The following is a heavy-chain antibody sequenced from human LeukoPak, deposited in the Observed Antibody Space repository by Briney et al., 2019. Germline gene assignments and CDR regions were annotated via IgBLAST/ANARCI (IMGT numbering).Heavy chain of an antibody. CDR2: IYTSGST. V-gene: IGHV4-4*07. CDR3: ARHAGTPGYSYGPRYYYYYMDV. D-gene: IGHD5-18*01. J-gene: IGHJ6*03. CDR1: GGSISSYY. Sequence: PSETLSLTCTVSGGSISSYYWSWIRQPAGKGLEWIGRIYTSGSTNYNPSLKSRVTISVDTSKNQFSLKLSSVTAADTAVYYCARHAGTPGYSYGPRYYYYYMDVWGKGTTVTISS.